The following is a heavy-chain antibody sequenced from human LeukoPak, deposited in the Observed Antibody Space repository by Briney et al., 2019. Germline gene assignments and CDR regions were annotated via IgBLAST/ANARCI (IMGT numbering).Heavy chain of an antibody. D-gene: IGHD4-17*01. J-gene: IGHJ3*02. V-gene: IGHV4-59*08. CDR1: GGSISSYY. CDR3: ARSRLRLDAFDI. CDR2: IFYSGST. Sequence: PSETLSLTCTVSGGSISSYYWSWIRQPPGKGLEWIGYIFYSGSTNYNPSLKSRVTISVDTSKNQFSLKLSSLTAADTAVYYCARSRLRLDAFDIWGQGTMVTVSS.